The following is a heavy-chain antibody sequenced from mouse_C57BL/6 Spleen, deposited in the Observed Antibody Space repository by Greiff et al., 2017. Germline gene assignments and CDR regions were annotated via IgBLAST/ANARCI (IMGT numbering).Heavy chain of an antibody. CDR1: GYAFTNYL. Sequence: QVQLQQSGAELVRPGTSVKVSCKASGYAFTNYLIEWVKQRPGQGLEWIGVINPGSGGTNYNEKFKGKATLTADKSSSTAYMQLSSLTSEDSAVYFGARTTTVVAGGYVDVWGTGTTVTVSS. CDR2: INPGSGGT. CDR3: ARTTTVVAGGYVDV. V-gene: IGHV1-54*01. J-gene: IGHJ1*03. D-gene: IGHD1-1*01.